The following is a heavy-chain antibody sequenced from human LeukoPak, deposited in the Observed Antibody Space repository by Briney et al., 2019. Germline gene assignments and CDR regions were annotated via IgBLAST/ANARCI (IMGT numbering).Heavy chain of an antibody. CDR3: ARGYCSGGTCYLVENWLDP. V-gene: IGHV1-2*06. J-gene: IGHJ5*02. CDR2: INPDSGGT. D-gene: IGHD2-15*01. Sequence: ASVKVSCKASGYTLTAYYIYWVRQAPGQGLEWMGRINPDSGGTDYAQNFQGRVTMTRDTSISTAYMELSRLRSDDTAVYYCARGYCSGGTCYLVENWLDPWGQGTLVTVSS. CDR1: GYTLTAYY.